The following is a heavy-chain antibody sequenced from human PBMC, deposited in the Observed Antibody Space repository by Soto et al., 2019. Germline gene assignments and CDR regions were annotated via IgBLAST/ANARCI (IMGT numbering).Heavy chain of an antibody. V-gene: IGHV1-18*04. CDR3: ASSCSSTSCYHNWFDP. CDR1: GYTFTSYG. D-gene: IGHD2-2*01. Sequence: ASVKVSCKASGYTFTSYGISWVQQAPGQGLEWMGWISAYNGNTNYAQKLQGRVTMTTDTSTSTAYMELRSLRSDDTAVYYCASSCSSTSCYHNWFDPWGQGTLVTVSS. CDR2: ISAYNGNT. J-gene: IGHJ5*02.